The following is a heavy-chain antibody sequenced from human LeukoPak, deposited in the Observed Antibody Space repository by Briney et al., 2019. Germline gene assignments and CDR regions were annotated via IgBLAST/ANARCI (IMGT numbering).Heavy chain of an antibody. CDR3: ARVGGSGWTYDY. V-gene: IGHV4-59*01. D-gene: IGHD6-19*01. Sequence: SETLSLTCTVSGGSISSYYWSWIRQPPGKGLEWIGYISYSGSTNYNPSLTGRATMSVDTSTNQLSLKLNSVTAADTAVYYCARVGGSGWTYDYWGQGTLVTVSS. CDR1: GGSISSYY. CDR2: ISYSGST. J-gene: IGHJ4*02.